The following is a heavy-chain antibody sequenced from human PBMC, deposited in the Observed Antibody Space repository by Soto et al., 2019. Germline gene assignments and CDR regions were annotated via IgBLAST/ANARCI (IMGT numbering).Heavy chain of an antibody. D-gene: IGHD5-12*01. V-gene: IGHV3-23*01. CDR1: GFTFSNFA. CDR2: ISGRGGST. Sequence: GGSLRLSCAASGFTFSNFAMHWVRQVPGKGLEWVSAISGRGGSTYYADSVKGRFTISRDNAKNTLYLQLNSLRAEDTAVYYCARPWGIVATITRDGFDIWGQGTMVTVSS. J-gene: IGHJ3*02. CDR3: ARPWGIVATITRDGFDI.